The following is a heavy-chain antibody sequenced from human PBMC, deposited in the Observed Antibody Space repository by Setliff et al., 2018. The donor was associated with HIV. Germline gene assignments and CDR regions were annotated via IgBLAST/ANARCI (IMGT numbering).Heavy chain of an antibody. CDR3: ARLIHTGLLYFDF. J-gene: IGHJ4*02. Sequence: SETLSLTCAVYGGSFSAYYWSWIRQPPGKGLEWIGEINHSGSTNHNPSLKSRVTMSVDTSKNQFSLKLSSVTAADTAVYFCARLIHTGLLYFDFWGLGTLVTVSS. D-gene: IGHD2-8*02. V-gene: IGHV4-34*01. CDR2: INHSGST. CDR1: GGSFSAYY.